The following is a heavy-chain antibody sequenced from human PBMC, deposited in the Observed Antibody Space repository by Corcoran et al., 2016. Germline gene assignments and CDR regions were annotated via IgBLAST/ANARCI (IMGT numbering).Heavy chain of an antibody. Sequence: EVQLVEAGVGLDQPGGSLRLSCAASGFTLRIYWIQRVRQHPGKGLVWVSCISSGGSNTTYADSVKGRFTISRDNSKNKVDLQMNSLRDEYTAVYYGATVGDGIWGQGTLVTGSA. J-gene: IGHJ4*03. V-gene: IGHV3-74*03. CDR2: ISSGGSNT. CDR1: GFTLRIYW. D-gene: IGHD1-26*01. CDR3: ATVGDGI.